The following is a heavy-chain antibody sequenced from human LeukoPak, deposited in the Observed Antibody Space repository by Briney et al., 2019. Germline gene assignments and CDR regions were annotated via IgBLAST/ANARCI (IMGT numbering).Heavy chain of an antibody. D-gene: IGHD3-3*01. V-gene: IGHV3-53*01. Sequence: GGSLRLSCAASGFTVSSNYMSWVRQAPGKGLEWVSVIYSGGSTYYADSVKGRFTISRDNSKNTLYLQTNSLRAEDTAVYYCARGFLGVVTYDYWGQGTLVTVSS. CDR1: GFTVSSNY. CDR2: IYSGGST. J-gene: IGHJ4*02. CDR3: ARGFLGVVTYDY.